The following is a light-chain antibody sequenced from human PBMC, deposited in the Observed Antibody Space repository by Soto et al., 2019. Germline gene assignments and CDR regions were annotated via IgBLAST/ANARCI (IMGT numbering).Light chain of an antibody. CDR3: QQYHSDPLT. CDR2: TAS. J-gene: IGKJ5*01. V-gene: IGKV1-39*01. CDR1: QNIDSY. Sequence: DIQMTQFRASLSASVGDRVTITCRASQNIDSYLNWYQQKPGKAPKLLIYTASNLQSGVPLRFSGSGSGTDFTLTISNVQAEDVAVHYCQQYHSDPLTFGQETRLENK.